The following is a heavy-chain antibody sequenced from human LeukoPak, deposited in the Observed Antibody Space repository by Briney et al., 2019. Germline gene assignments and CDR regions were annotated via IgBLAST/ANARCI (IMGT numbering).Heavy chain of an antibody. CDR3: ARDDPLVGATPYFDY. CDR2: ISSSSSYI. V-gene: IGHV3-21*01. J-gene: IGHJ4*02. D-gene: IGHD1-26*01. CDR1: GFTFSSYW. Sequence: GGSLRLSCAASGFTFSSYWMSWVRQAPGKGLEWVSSISSSSSYIYYADSVKGRFTISRDNAKNSLYLQMNSLRAEDTAVYYCARDDPLVGATPYFDYWGQGTLVTVSS.